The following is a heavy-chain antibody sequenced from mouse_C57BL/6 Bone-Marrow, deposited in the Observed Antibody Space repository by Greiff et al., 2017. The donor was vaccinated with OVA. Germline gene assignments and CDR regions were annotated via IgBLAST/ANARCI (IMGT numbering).Heavy chain of an antibody. CDR2: IYPGDGDT. D-gene: IGHD2-12*01. V-gene: IGHV1-80*01. Sequence: VQRVESGAELVKPGASVKISCKASGYAFSSYWMNWVKQRPGKGLEWIGQIYPGDGDTNYNGKFKGKATLTADKSSSTAYMQLSSLTSEDSAVYFCARLRRLYAMDYWGQGTSVTVSS. CDR3: ARLRRLYAMDY. J-gene: IGHJ4*01. CDR1: GYAFSSYW.